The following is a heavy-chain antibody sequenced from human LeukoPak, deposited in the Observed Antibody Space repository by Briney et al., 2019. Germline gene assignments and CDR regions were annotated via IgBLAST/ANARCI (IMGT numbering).Heavy chain of an antibody. CDR2: MYYSGST. Sequence: SETLSVTCTVSGGSISSSSYYWGWIRQPPGKGLEWFGSMYYSGSTYYNPSLKSRVTISVDTSNNQFSLKLSSVTAADTAVYYCASGFGYYDFWSGYPPFDPWGQGTLVTVSS. D-gene: IGHD3-3*01. CDR1: GGSISSSSYY. CDR3: ASGFGYYDFWSGYPPFDP. V-gene: IGHV4-39*07. J-gene: IGHJ5*02.